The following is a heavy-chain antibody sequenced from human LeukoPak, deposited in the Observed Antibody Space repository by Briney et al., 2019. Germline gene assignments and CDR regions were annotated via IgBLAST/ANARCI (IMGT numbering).Heavy chain of an antibody. CDR2: INPNSGGT. J-gene: IGHJ4*02. CDR1: GYTFTGYY. D-gene: IGHD3-3*01. V-gene: IGHV1-2*02. Sequence: ASVKVSCKASGYTFTGYYMHWVRQAPGQGLEWMGWINPNSGGTNYAQKFQGRVTMTRDTSISTAYMELSRLRSDDTAVYYCARGGGVYDFWSGYSTAPRDYWGQGTLVTVSS. CDR3: ARGGGVYDFWSGYSTAPRDY.